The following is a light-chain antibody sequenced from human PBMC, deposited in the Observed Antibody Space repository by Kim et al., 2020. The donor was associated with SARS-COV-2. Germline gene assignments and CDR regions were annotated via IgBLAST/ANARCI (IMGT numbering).Light chain of an antibody. CDR2: SAS. Sequence: ASVGDRVTITCRASQGIITYLAWYQQKPGKAPKLLIYSASTLQSGVPSRFSGSGSGTDFTLTISSLQLEDFATYYCQQLNSYPITFGQGTRLEIK. J-gene: IGKJ5*01. CDR3: QQLNSYPIT. CDR1: QGIITY. V-gene: IGKV1-9*01.